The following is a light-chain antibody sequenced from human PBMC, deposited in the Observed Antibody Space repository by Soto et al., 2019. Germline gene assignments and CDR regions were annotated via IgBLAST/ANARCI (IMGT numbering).Light chain of an antibody. V-gene: IGKV3-20*01. Sequence: EVVLTQSPGSLSLSPGERATLSCRASQSVISSYLAWYQQKPGQAPRLLIYGASGRATGIPDRFSGSGSGTDFTLTIIRLEPEDCAVYYCQQFGGSLTWTFGQGTKVEIK. J-gene: IGKJ1*01. CDR3: QQFGGSLTWT. CDR1: QSVISSY. CDR2: GAS.